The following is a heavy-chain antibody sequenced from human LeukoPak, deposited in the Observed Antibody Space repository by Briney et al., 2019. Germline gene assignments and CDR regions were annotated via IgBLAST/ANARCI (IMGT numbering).Heavy chain of an antibody. J-gene: IGHJ4*02. CDR2: INAGNGNT. V-gene: IGHV1-3*01. CDR3: AREGYCSGGSCYWASKEFDY. D-gene: IGHD2-15*01. CDR1: GYTFTSYA. Sequence: ASVKVSCKASGYTFTSYAMHWVRQAPGQRLEWMGWINAGNGNTKYSQKFQGRVTITRDTSASTAYMELSSLRSEDTAVYYCAREGYCSGGSCYWASKEFDYWGQETLVTVSS.